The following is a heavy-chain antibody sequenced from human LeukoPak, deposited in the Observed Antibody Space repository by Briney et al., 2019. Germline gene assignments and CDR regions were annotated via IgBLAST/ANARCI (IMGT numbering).Heavy chain of an antibody. V-gene: IGHV3-23*01. J-gene: IGHJ4*02. CDR1: GFAFSTYA. CDR3: AKEVTPGALLYGPFDY. Sequence: GGSLRLSCAASGFAFSTYAMNWVRQAPGKGLEWVSALSGSDESTYYADSVKGRFTISRDNSRNTLYLEMNSLRAEDTAIYYCAKEVTPGALLYGPFDYWGQGTLVTVSS. D-gene: IGHD4-23*01. CDR2: LSGSDEST.